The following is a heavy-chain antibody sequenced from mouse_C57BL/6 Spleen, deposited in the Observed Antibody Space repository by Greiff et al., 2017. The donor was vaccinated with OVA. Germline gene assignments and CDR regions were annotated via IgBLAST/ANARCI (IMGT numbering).Heavy chain of an antibody. D-gene: IGHD1-1*01. CDR3: ARDTTVVAGFDY. CDR1: GYTFTSYW. CDR2: IHPNSGST. V-gene: IGHV1-64*01. J-gene: IGHJ2*01. Sequence: VKLQQPGAELVKPGASVKLSCKASGYTFTSYWMHWVKQRPGQGLEWIGMIHPNSGSTNYNEKFKSKATLTVDKSSSTAYMQLSSLTSEDSAVYYCARDTTVVAGFDYWGQGTTLTVSS.